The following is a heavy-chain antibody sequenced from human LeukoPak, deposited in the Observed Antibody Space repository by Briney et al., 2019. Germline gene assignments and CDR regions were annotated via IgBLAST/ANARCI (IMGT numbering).Heavy chain of an antibody. V-gene: IGHV4-59*08. Sequence: SETLSLTRTVSGGSISSYYWSWIRQPPGKGLEWIGYIYYSGSTNYNPSLKSRVTISVDTSKNQFSLKLSSVTAADTAVYYCARGAEDSGSYYGFSDYWGQGTLVTVSS. D-gene: IGHD1-26*01. CDR1: GGSISSYY. CDR2: IYYSGST. J-gene: IGHJ4*02. CDR3: ARGAEDSGSYYGFSDY.